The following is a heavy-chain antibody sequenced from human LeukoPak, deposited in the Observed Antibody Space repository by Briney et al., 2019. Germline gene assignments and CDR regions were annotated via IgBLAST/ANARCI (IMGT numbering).Heavy chain of an antibody. V-gene: IGHV3-30*03. J-gene: IGHJ4*02. CDR1: GFVFSSQA. CDR3: VRKIGSPPSPGHFDY. D-gene: IGHD1-26*01. CDR2: ISYDGNNK. Sequence: PGGSLRLSCAASGFVFSSQAIGWVRQAPGKGLEWVTFISYDGNNKKYADSVAGRFTISRDNSKNTLYLQMNSVRPEDTALYYCVRKIGSPPSPGHFDYWGQGTLVTVSS.